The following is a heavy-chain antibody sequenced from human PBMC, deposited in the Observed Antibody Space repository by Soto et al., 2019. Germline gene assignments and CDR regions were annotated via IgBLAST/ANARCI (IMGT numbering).Heavy chain of an antibody. CDR1: GGSFSGYY. CDR2: INHSGST. V-gene: IGHV4-34*01. J-gene: IGHJ4*02. D-gene: IGHD3-10*01. CDR3: ERAPGGLTFLTV. Sequence: PSETLSLSCAVNGGSFSGYYCTWIRQPPGTGLEWIGEINHSGSTNYNPSLKSRVTISVDTSKNQFSLKLTSVTVADTAVYFCERAPGGLTFLTVWGQGTSVPVSS.